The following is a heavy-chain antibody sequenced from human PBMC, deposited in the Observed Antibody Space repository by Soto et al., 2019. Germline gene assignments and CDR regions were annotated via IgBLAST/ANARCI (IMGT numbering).Heavy chain of an antibody. CDR2: ISYSGNT. J-gene: IGHJ4*02. CDR1: DDSIDLYY. Sequence: PSETLSLTCFLSDDSIDLYYWSWIRQPPGKGLEWIGFISYSGNTYHSASLKSRVTISVDTSKNQFSLNLSFVTAADTAVYYCATMGTPATGLFYFDNWGQGTLVTVSS. CDR3: ATMGTPATGLFYFDN. V-gene: IGHV4-30-4*01. D-gene: IGHD1-7*01.